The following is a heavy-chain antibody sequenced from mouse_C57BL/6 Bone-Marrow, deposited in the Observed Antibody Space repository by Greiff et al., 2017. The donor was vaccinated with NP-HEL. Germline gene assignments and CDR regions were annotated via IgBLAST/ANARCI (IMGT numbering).Heavy chain of an antibody. D-gene: IGHD3-2*02. CDR2: IYPGDGDT. V-gene: IGHV1-80*01. CDR1: GYAFSSYW. Sequence: QVQLQQSGAELVKPGASVKISCKASGYAFSSYWMNWVKQRPGKGLEWIGQIYPGDGDTNYNGKFKGKATLTADKSSSTAYMQLSSLTSEDSAVYFCARADSSGYVPFDYWGQGTTLTVSS. J-gene: IGHJ2*01. CDR3: ARADSSGYVPFDY.